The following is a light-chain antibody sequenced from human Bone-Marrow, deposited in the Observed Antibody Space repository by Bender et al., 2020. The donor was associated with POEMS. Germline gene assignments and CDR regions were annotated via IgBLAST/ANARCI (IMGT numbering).Light chain of an antibody. CDR1: SSDVGSYYV. Sequence: QSALTQPASVSGSPGQSITISCTGTSSDVGSYYVVSWYQQHPGKAPKLIIYEFSKWPSGVPARFSGSKSGTSASLAISDIQSEDEGDYYCSSWDDSLSGWVFGGGTKLTVL. CDR3: SSWDDSLSGWV. CDR2: EFS. J-gene: IGLJ3*02. V-gene: IGLV2-23*02.